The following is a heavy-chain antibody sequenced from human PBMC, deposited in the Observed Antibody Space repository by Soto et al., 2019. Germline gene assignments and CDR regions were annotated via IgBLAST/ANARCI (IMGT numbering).Heavy chain of an antibody. CDR3: ARGLGPDV. V-gene: IGHV3-48*01. CDR2: IGSSGSTI. CDR1: GFSFSSFS. Sequence: EVQLVESGGGLVQPGGSLRLPCAASGFSFSSFSMNWVRQAPGKGLEWVSYIGSSGSTIYYADSVKGRFTISRDKAKNSVYLQMNSLRADDTAVYYCARGLGPDVWGKGTTVTVSS. D-gene: IGHD1-26*01. J-gene: IGHJ6*04.